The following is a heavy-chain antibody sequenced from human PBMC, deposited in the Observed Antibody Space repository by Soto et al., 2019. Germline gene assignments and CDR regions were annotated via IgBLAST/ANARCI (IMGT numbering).Heavy chain of an antibody. V-gene: IGHV4-59*01. CDR3: AREDEFWNGYLAY. J-gene: IGHJ4*02. Sequence: PSETLSLTCTVSGGSISGYYWSWIRQPPGKGLECIGYIYYGGSTNSNPSLKSRVTISVDTSKNQFSLKLSSVSAADTAVYYCAREDEFWNGYLAYWGQGTLVT. CDR1: GGSISGYY. D-gene: IGHD3-3*01. CDR2: IYYGGST.